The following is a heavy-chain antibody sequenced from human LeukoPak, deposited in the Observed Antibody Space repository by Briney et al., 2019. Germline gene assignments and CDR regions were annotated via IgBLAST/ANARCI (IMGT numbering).Heavy chain of an antibody. J-gene: IGHJ6*03. CDR3: ASTAAADYYYYYMDV. CDR2: ISAYNGDT. CDR1: GYTFTGCY. Sequence: GASVKVSCKASGYTFTGCYMHWVRQAPGQGLEWMGWISAYNGDTKYAQKIQGRVTMTTDTSTSTAYMEMRSLRFDDTAVYYCASTAAADYYYYYMDVWGKGTTVTVSS. V-gene: IGHV1-18*04. D-gene: IGHD6-13*01.